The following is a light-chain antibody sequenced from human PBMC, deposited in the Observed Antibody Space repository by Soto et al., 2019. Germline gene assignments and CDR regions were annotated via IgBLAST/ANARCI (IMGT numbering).Light chain of an antibody. CDR3: GTWDGSLNTQR. J-gene: IGLJ2*01. CDR1: SSNIGNNY. V-gene: IGLV1-51*01. Sequence: QSVLTQPPSVSAAPGQKVTISCSGSSSNIGNNYVSWYQQLPGTAPKLLIYDNDKRPSGIPDRFSGSKSGTSATLGITGLQTGDEADYYCGTWDGSLNTQRFGGGTKVTVL. CDR2: DND.